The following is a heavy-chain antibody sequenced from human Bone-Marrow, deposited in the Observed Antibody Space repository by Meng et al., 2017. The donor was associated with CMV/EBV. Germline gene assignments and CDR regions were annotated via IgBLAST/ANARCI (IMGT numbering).Heavy chain of an antibody. Sequence: ESLKISCAASGFTFSSYWMSWVRQAPGKGLEWVANIKQDGSEKYYVDSVKGRFTISRDNAKNSLYLQMNSLRAEDTAVYYCAREGHTSFRFKYYYYYGMDVWGQGTTVTVSS. D-gene: IGHD2-2*01. CDR2: IKQDGSEK. CDR1: GFTFSSYW. V-gene: IGHV3-7*01. CDR3: AREGHTSFRFKYYYYYGMDV. J-gene: IGHJ6*02.